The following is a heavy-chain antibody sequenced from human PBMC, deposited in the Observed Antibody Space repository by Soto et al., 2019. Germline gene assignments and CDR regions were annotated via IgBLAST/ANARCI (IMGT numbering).Heavy chain of an antibody. D-gene: IGHD2-15*01. Sequence: GGSLRLSCAASGFTFSSYSMNWVRQAPGKGLEWVSSISSSSSYIYYADSVKGRFTISRDNSKNTVSLQMSSLRAEDTAMYFCAKVNFFDTPVTFDVCGQGTPVTVSS. V-gene: IGHV3-21*04. CDR2: ISSSSSYI. CDR3: AKVNFFDTPVTFDV. CDR1: GFTFSSYS. J-gene: IGHJ3*01.